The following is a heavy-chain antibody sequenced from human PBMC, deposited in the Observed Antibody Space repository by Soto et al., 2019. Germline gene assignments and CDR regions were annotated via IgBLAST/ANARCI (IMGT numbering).Heavy chain of an antibody. V-gene: IGHV3-48*03. CDR1: GFTFSSYA. J-gene: IGHJ6*02. CDR3: ARGWIAAAGTIDYGMDV. Sequence: SGGSLRLSFAASGFTFSSYAINVVRQAPGKGLEWVSYISSSGSTIYYADSVKGLFTISRDNAKNSLYLQMNSLRAEDTAVYYCARGWIAAAGTIDYGMDVWGQGTTVTVSS. CDR2: ISSSGSTI. D-gene: IGHD6-13*01.